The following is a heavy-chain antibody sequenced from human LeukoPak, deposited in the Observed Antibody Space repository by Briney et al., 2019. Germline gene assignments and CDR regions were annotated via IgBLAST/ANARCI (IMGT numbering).Heavy chain of an antibody. V-gene: IGHV3-23*01. Sequence: GGSLRLSCAASGFTFSSYGMSWVRQAPGKGLEWVSAISGSGGSTYYADSVKGRFTISRDNSKNTLYLQMNSLRSEDTAVYYCARGLGIAADHNWFDPWGQGTLVTVSS. CDR3: ARGLGIAADHNWFDP. CDR2: ISGSGGST. D-gene: IGHD6-13*01. CDR1: GFTFSSYG. J-gene: IGHJ5*02.